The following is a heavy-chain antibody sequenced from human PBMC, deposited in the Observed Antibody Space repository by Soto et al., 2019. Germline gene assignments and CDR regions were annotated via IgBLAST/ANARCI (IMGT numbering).Heavy chain of an antibody. CDR3: ARAKRGVGEWELLLSWAPFFDY. V-gene: IGHV1-3*01. Sequence: ASVKVSCKASGYTFTSYAMNWVRQAPGQRLERMGWINAGNGNTKYSQKFQGRVTITRDTSASTAYMELSSLRSEDTAVYYCARAKRGVGEWELLLSWAPFFDYWGQGTLVTVSS. CDR2: INAGNGNT. D-gene: IGHD1-26*01. CDR1: GYTFTSYA. J-gene: IGHJ4*02.